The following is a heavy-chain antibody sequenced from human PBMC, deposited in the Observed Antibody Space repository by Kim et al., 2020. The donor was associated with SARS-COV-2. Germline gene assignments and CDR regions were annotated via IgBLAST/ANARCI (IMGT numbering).Heavy chain of an antibody. D-gene: IGHD5-18*01. CDR2: ISGDGGST. V-gene: IGHV3-43*02. CDR1: GFTFDDYA. Sequence: GGSLRLSCAASGFTFDDYAMHWVRQAPGKGLEWVSLISGDGGSTYYADSVKGRFTISRDNSKNSLYLQMNSLRTEDTALYYCAKATNVGYSYGSHRRARNFDYWGQGTLVTVSS. J-gene: IGHJ4*02. CDR3: AKATNVGYSYGSHRRARNFDY.